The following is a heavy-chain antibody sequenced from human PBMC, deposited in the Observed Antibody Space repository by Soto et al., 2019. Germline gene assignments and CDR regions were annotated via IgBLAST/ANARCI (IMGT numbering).Heavy chain of an antibody. J-gene: IGHJ5*02. CDR2: IYYSGST. V-gene: IGHV4-59*01. CDR3: ARDRWDCSSTSCYDNWFDP. CDR1: GGSISSYY. Sequence: SETLSLTCTVSGGSISSYYWSRIRQPPGKGLEWIGYIYYSGSTNYNPSLKSRVTISVDTSKNQFSLKLSSVTAADTAVYYCARDRWDCSSTSCYDNWFDPWGQGTLVTVSS. D-gene: IGHD2-2*01.